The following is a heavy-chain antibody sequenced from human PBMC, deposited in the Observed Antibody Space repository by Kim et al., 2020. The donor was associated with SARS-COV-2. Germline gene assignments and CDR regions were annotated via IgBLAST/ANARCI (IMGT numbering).Heavy chain of an antibody. V-gene: IGHV3-9*01. D-gene: IGHD6-19*01. CDR3: AKDPSPVAGTADY. J-gene: IGHJ4*02. CDR2: ISWNSGSI. CDR1: GFTFDDYA. Sequence: GGSLRLSCAASGFTFDDYAMHWVRQAPGKGLEWVSGISWNSGSIGYADSVKGRFTISRDNAKNSLYLQMNSLRAEDTALYYCAKDPSPVAGTADYWGQGTLVTVSS.